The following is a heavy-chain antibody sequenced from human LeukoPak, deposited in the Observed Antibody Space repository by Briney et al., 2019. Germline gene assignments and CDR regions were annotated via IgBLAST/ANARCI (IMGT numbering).Heavy chain of an antibody. D-gene: IGHD4-23*01. Sequence: GASVKVSCKASGYTFTGYYMHWVRQAPGQGLEWMGWINPNSGGTNYAQKFQGWVTMTRDTSISTAYIELSRLRSDDTAVYYCARSRATTVVTPRGGYFDYWGQGTLVTVSS. J-gene: IGHJ4*02. CDR1: GYTFTGYY. V-gene: IGHV1-2*04. CDR3: ARSRATTVVTPRGGYFDY. CDR2: INPNSGGT.